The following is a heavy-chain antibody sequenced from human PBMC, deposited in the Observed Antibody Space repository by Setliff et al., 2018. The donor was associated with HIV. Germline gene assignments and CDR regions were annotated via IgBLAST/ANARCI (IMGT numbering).Heavy chain of an antibody. D-gene: IGHD1-26*01. V-gene: IGHV3-7*03. J-gene: IGHJ5*02. CDR2: IKTDGSEK. Sequence: GGSLRLSCAASGFTFTNYWMSWVRQAPGKGLEWVANIKTDGSEKYYVDSVKGRFTISRDNARTSLFLEMRSLRDEDTAVYLCANLWELGAWGQGTLVTVSS. CDR3: ANLWELGA. CDR1: GFTFTNYW.